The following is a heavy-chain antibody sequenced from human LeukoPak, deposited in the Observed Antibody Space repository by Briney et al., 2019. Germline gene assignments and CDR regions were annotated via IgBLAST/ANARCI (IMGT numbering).Heavy chain of an antibody. V-gene: IGHV3-33*06. Sequence: GASLRLSCAASGFTFSSYGMHWVRQAPGKGLVWVAVIWYDGSNKYYADSVRGRFTISRDNSKNTQYLQMNSLRAEDTAVYYCAKASGEMSGSLDCWGQGSLVTVSS. CDR3: AKASGEMSGSLDC. J-gene: IGHJ4*02. D-gene: IGHD5-24*01. CDR1: GFTFSSYG. CDR2: IWYDGSNK.